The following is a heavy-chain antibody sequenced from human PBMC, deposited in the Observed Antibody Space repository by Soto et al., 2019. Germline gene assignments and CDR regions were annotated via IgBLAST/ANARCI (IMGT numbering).Heavy chain of an antibody. CDR3: ARTLYCSGGSCYSVLDAFDI. CDR1: GYSFTSYW. J-gene: IGHJ3*02. D-gene: IGHD2-15*01. Sequence: GESLKISCQGSGYSFTSYWIGWVRQMPGKGLEWMGIIYPGDSDTRYSPSFQGQVTISADKSISTAYLQWSSLKASDTAMYYCARTLYCSGGSCYSVLDAFDIWGQGTMVTVSS. CDR2: IYPGDSDT. V-gene: IGHV5-51*01.